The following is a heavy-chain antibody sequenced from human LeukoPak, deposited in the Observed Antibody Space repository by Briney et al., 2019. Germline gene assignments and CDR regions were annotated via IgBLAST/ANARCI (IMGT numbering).Heavy chain of an antibody. D-gene: IGHD3-9*01. CDR3: ARRPRYFDWLSRKYYYYYYMDV. J-gene: IGHJ6*03. CDR1: GYSISSGYY. V-gene: IGHV4-38-2*02. CDR2: IYHSGST. Sequence: SETLSLTCTVSGYSISSGYYWGRIRQPPGKGLEWIGSIYHSGSTYYNPSLKSRVTISVDTSKNQFSLKLSSVTAADTAVYYCARRPRYFDWLSRKYYYYYYMDVWGKGTTVTISS.